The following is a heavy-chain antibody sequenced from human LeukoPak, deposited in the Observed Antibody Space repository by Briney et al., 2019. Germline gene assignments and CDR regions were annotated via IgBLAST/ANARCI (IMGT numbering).Heavy chain of an antibody. CDR2: INPRGGST. J-gene: IGHJ5*02. CDR1: GYTFTSHF. Sequence: ASVKVSCKASGYTFTSHFMLWVRQAPGQGLEWMGIINPRGGSTSYTQKFQGRVTMTRDTSTSTAYMELRSLRSDDTAVYYCASVTYSSGWYAPGFDPWGQGTLVTVSS. D-gene: IGHD6-19*01. V-gene: IGHV1-46*01. CDR3: ASVTYSSGWYAPGFDP.